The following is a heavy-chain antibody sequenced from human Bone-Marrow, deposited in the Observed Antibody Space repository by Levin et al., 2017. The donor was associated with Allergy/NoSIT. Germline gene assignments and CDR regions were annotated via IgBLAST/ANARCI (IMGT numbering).Heavy chain of an antibody. CDR2: FDPERGEA. D-gene: IGHD1-1*01. J-gene: IGHJ2*01. Sequence: ASVKVSCKVSGYTATALSMHWVRQAPGKGLEWMGGFDPERGEAVYARKFHGRVTMTEDSYTDKAYMELGSLKSEDPAVYFCARDLDGAGRYFDLWGRGTLVTVSS. CDR1: GYTATALS. V-gene: IGHV1-24*01. CDR3: ARDLDGAGRYFDL.